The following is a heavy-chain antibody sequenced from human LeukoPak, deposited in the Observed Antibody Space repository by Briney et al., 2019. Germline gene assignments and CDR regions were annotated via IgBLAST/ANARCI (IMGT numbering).Heavy chain of an antibody. CDR3: AGGYNGFLDY. CDR2: LYYSGST. V-gene: IGHV4-59*08. D-gene: IGHD5-12*01. CDR1: GGSMSSYY. J-gene: IGHJ4*02. Sequence: SETLSLTCTVSGGSMSSYYWSWIRQPPGKGLEWIGYLYYSGSTNYNPSLKSRVTISVDTSKNQFSLKLSSVTAADTAVYYCAGGYNGFLDYWGQGMLVTASS.